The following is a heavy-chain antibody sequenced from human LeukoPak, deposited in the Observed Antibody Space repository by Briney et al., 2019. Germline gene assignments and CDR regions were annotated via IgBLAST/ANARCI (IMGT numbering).Heavy chain of an antibody. J-gene: IGHJ6*02. D-gene: IGHD4-17*01. V-gene: IGHV1-2*04. CDR2: INPNSGGT. CDR3: ARVGESYYYGMDV. Sequence: VASVKVSCKASGYTFTGYYMHWVRQAPGQGLEWMGWINPNSGGTNYAQKFQGWVTMTRDTSISTAYMELSRLRSDDTAVYYCARVGESYYYGMDVWGQGTTVTVSS. CDR1: GYTFTGYY.